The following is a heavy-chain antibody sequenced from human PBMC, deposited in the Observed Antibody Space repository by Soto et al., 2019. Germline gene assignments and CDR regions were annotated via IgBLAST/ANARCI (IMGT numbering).Heavy chain of an antibody. CDR1: GGGITSYY. D-gene: IGHD4-17*01. J-gene: IGHJ3*02. Sequence: QVQLHESGPGLVKPSETLSLTCAVSGGGITSYYWNWIRQSPGKGLEWIGYIYFTGTTKYNPSLPSRVSISIDTSTRRFSLNLTSVTAADAAVYYCARRHGDHSTFAFDIWSQGTLVTVSS. V-gene: IGHV4-59*01. CDR3: ARRHGDHSTFAFDI. CDR2: IYFTGTT.